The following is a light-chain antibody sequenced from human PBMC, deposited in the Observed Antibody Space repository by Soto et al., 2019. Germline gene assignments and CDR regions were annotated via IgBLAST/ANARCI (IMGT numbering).Light chain of an antibody. V-gene: IGKV1-9*01. CDR2: AAS. CDR3: QQLNSYPLT. CDR1: QSISIY. Sequence: DIQMTQSPSSLSASVGDRVTITCRASQSISIYLNWYQQKPGNAPKLLIYAASNLQTGVPSRFSGSGSGTEFTLTISSLQPDDFATYYCQQLNSYPLTFGGGTKVDIK. J-gene: IGKJ4*01.